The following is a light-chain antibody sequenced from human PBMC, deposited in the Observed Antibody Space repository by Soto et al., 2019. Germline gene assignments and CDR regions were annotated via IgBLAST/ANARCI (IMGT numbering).Light chain of an antibody. CDR3: QQLNTYPIT. V-gene: IGKV1-9*01. CDR2: GAS. Sequence: IQLTQSPSSLSASVGDRVTITCRASQGISSYLAWYQQKPGKAPKLLIYGASTLEGGVPFRFSGSGSGTDFNRIISSVQPEDFATYYCQQLNTYPITFGQGTRLEIK. CDR1: QGISSY. J-gene: IGKJ5*01.